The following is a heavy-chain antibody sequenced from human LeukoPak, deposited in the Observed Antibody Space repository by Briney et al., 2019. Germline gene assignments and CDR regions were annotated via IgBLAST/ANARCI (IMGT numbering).Heavy chain of an antibody. V-gene: IGHV3-21*01. CDR2: ITASSTYI. CDR1: GCSFSRSS. CDR3: AREYYYDENAGNY. Sequence: GGSLRLSCAASGCSFSRSSMGWVRQAPGKGLEWVSSITASSTYIYYADSAKGRFTISRDNVEKSVYLQMNSLRAEDTAVYYCAREYYYDENAGNYWGQGTLVTVSS. D-gene: IGHD3-22*01. J-gene: IGHJ4*02.